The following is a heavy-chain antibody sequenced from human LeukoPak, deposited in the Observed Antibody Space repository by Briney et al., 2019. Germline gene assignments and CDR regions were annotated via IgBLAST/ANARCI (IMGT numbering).Heavy chain of an antibody. CDR1: EFTFSSYW. D-gene: IGHD5-18*01. J-gene: IGHJ4*02. Sequence: GGSLRLSCAASEFTFSSYWMSWVRQAPGKGLEWVAVLSYDGSNKHYADSVKGRFTISRDNAKNSLYLQMNSLRAEDTAVYYCARMGSYGSETFDYWGQGTLVTVSS. CDR3: ARMGSYGSETFDY. CDR2: LSYDGSNK. V-gene: IGHV3-30*03.